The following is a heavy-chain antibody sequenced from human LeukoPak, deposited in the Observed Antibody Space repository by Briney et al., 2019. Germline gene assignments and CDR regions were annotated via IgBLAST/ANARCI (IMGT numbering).Heavy chain of an antibody. CDR3: ARGNWDVVSSGYYYEGPWFDP. CDR1: GDSVSSNSAA. J-gene: IGHJ5*02. V-gene: IGHV6-1*01. D-gene: IGHD3-22*01. CDR2: TYYRSKWYN. Sequence: SQTLSLTCAISGDSVSSNSAAWNWIRQSPSRGLEWLGRTYYRSKWYNDYAVSVKSRITINPDTSKNQFSLQLNSVTPEDTAVYYCARGNWDVVSSGYYYEGPWFDPWGQGTLVTVSS.